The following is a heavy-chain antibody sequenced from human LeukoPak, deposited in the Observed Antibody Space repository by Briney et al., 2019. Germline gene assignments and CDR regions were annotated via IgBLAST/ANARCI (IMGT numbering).Heavy chain of an antibody. CDR1: GGSFSGYY. CDR3: ARSLARSITMVRGVRGPIDY. Sequence: SETLSLTCAVYGGSFSGYYWSWIRQPPGKGLEWIGEINHSGSTNYNPSLKSRVTISVDTSKNQFSLKLSFVTAADTAVYYCARSLARSITMVRGVRGPIDYWGQGTLVTVSS. D-gene: IGHD3-10*01. CDR2: INHSGST. J-gene: IGHJ4*02. V-gene: IGHV4-34*01.